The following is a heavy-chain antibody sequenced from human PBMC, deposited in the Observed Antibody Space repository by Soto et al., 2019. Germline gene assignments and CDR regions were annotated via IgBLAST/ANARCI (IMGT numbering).Heavy chain of an antibody. Sequence: EVQLLEAGGGLVQPGGSLRLSCAASGFTFSSYAMSGVRQSRGKGLEGVSAISGRGGSTYYAESVKGRFTSSRDNSKNTLYLQMNSLRAEDTAVYYCAKARWTVTDLPGIDYWGQGTLVTVSS. D-gene: IGHD4-17*01. V-gene: IGHV3-23*01. CDR1: GFTFSSYA. CDR2: ISGRGGST. CDR3: AKARWTVTDLPGIDY. J-gene: IGHJ4*02.